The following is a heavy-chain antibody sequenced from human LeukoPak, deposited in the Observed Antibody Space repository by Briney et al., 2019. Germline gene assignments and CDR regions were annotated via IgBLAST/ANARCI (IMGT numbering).Heavy chain of an antibody. CDR2: ISYDGSNK. D-gene: IGHD3-10*01. CDR3: ARGSGWYDP. CDR1: GFTFSSYA. Sequence: RPGGSLRLSCAASGFTFSSYAMHWVRQAPGKGLEWVAVISYDGSNKYYADSVKGRFTISRDNSKNTLYLQMNSLRAEDTAVYFCARGSGWYDPWGQGTLVTVSS. V-gene: IGHV3-30*01. J-gene: IGHJ5*02.